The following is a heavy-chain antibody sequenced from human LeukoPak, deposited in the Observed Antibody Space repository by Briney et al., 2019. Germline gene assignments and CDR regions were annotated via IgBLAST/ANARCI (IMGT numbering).Heavy chain of an antibody. CDR2: IWYDGSNK. CDR3: ARDGAAAGKLYYYYYGMDV. CDR1: GFTFSSYG. V-gene: IGHV3-33*01. D-gene: IGHD6-13*01. Sequence: GRSLRLSCAASGFTFSSYGMHWVRQAPGKGLEWVAVIWYDGSNKYYADSVKGRFTVSRDNSKNTLYLQMNSLRAEDTAVYYCARDGAAAGKLYYYYYGMDVWGQGTTVTVSS. J-gene: IGHJ6*02.